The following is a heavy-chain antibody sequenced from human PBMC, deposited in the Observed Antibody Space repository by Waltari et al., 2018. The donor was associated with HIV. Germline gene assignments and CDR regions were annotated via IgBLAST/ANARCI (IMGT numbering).Heavy chain of an antibody. CDR2: IYSGGST. CDR1: GFTVSSNY. D-gene: IGHD3-16*01. V-gene: IGHV3-66*02. J-gene: IGHJ6*02. CDR3: ARDLGGDRGYGMDV. Sequence: EVQLVESGGGLVQPGGSLRLSCAASGFTVSSNYMSWVRQAPGKGLEWVSVIYSGGSTYYADSVKGRFTISRDNSKNTLYLQMNSLRAEDTAVYYCARDLGGDRGYGMDVWGQGTTVTVSS.